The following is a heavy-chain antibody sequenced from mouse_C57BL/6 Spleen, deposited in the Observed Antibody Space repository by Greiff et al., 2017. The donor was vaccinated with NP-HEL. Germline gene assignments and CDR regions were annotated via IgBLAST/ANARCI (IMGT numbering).Heavy chain of an antibody. Sequence: EVHLVESGEGLVKPGGSLKLSCAASGFTFSSYAMSWVRQTPEKRLEWVAYISSGGDYIYYADTVKGRFTISRDNARNTLYLQMSSLKSEDTAMYYCTRDEGNYYGSRRYFDVWGTGTTVTVSS. J-gene: IGHJ1*03. V-gene: IGHV5-9-1*02. CDR1: GFTFSSYA. CDR3: TRDEGNYYGSRRYFDV. D-gene: IGHD1-1*01. CDR2: ISSGGDYI.